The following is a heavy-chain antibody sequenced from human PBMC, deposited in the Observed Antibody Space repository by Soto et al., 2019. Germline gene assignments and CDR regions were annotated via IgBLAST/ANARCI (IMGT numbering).Heavy chain of an antibody. CDR2: INHSGST. V-gene: IGHV4-34*01. J-gene: IGHJ6*02. D-gene: IGHD2-2*01. CDR1: GGSFSGYY. CDR3: ARGLGYCSSTSCRTLYYYYGMDV. Sequence: NPSETLSLTCAVYGGSFSGYYWSWIRQPPGKGLEWIGEINHSGSTNYNPSLKSRVTISVDTSKNQFSLKLSSVTAADTAVYYCARGLGYCSSTSCRTLYYYYGMDVWGQGTTVTVSS.